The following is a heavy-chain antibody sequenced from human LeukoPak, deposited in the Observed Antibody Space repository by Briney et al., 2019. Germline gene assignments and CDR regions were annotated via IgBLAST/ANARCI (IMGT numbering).Heavy chain of an antibody. Sequence: SETLSLTCTVSGGSISSYYWSWIRQPPGKGLEWIGYIYYSGSTNYNPSLKSRVTISVDTSKNQFSLKLSSVTAADTAVYYCARVSTMVRGVINTFDYWGQGTLVTVSS. V-gene: IGHV4-59*08. CDR2: IYYSGST. J-gene: IGHJ4*02. D-gene: IGHD3-10*01. CDR3: ARVSTMVRGVINTFDY. CDR1: GGSISSYY.